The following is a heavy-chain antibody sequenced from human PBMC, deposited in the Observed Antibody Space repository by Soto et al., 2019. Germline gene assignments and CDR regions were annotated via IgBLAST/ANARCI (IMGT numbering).Heavy chain of an antibody. CDR2: VSANNGHT. CDR3: ARDIESVTAKHFFYYHAMDV. CDR1: GFTFSNYG. D-gene: IGHD2-8*01. Sequence: ASVKVSCKASGFTFSNYGLNWVRQAPGQGLEWMGWVSANNGHTNYAQNLQGRVSMTTDTSTSTAYMELRGLRVDDTAVYYCARDIESVTAKHFFYYHAMDVWGQGTTGTVSS. J-gene: IGHJ6*02. V-gene: IGHV1-18*01.